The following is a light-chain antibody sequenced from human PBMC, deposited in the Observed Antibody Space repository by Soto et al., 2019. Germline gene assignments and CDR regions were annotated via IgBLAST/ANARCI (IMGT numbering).Light chain of an antibody. CDR3: QQYYSYPLT. J-gene: IGKJ1*01. V-gene: IGKV1-8*01. Sequence: AMRMTQSPSSFSASTGDRVTITCRASQGINSYLAWYQQKPGKAPKLLMYAASSLQSGVPSRFSGSGSGTDFTLTISCLQSEDFATYYCQQYYSYPLTFGQGTKVEIK. CDR1: QGINSY. CDR2: AAS.